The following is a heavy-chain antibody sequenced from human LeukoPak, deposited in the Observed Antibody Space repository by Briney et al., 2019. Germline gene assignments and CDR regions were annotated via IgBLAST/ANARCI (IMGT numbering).Heavy chain of an antibody. Sequence: NSGGSLRLSCAASGFTFSDYGMNWVRQAPGKGLEWVASISSSSPYIYYTDSVKGRFTISRDNAKNSLYLQMNSLRVEDTAVYYCAEGTTGWGQGILVTVSS. CDR3: AEGTTG. J-gene: IGHJ1*01. CDR2: ISSSSPYI. D-gene: IGHD1-1*01. CDR1: GFTFSDYG. V-gene: IGHV3-21*01.